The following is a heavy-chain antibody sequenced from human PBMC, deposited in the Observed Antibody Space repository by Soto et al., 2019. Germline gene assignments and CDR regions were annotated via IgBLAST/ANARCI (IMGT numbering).Heavy chain of an antibody. J-gene: IGHJ6*02. CDR2: ISHSGDT. Sequence: PSETMCLTCAVSGYVITNGDRWGWIRQPPGKELEWIGTISHSGDTYYNPSLKSRVTISIDTAKNHLSLILSSVTAADTATYYCTRIYCTTTSCFINGMDVWGQGTTVTVSS. CDR1: GYVITNGDR. D-gene: IGHD2-2*01. V-gene: IGHV4-38-2*01. CDR3: TRIYCTTTSCFINGMDV.